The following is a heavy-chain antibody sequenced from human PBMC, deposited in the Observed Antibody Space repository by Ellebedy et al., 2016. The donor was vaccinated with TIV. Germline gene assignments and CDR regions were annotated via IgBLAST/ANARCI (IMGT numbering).Heavy chain of an antibody. CDR2: LSGITLST. CDR3: AKDWGGLRHPDY. J-gene: IGHJ4*02. Sequence: GESLKISXAASAFTFSSNAMNWARQAPGKGLEWVSTLSGITLSTYYADSVKGRFTISRDNSNNMLYLQMNSLGAEDTAVYYCAKDWGGLRHPDYWGRGTLVTVSS. V-gene: IGHV3-23*01. D-gene: IGHD5-12*01. CDR1: AFTFSSNA.